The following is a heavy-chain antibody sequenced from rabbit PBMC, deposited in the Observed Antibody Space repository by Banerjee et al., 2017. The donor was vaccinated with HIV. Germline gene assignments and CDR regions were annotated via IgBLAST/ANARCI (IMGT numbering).Heavy chain of an antibody. Sequence: QEQLVESGGGLVQPEGSLTLTCTASGFSFSSTYYMCWVRQAPGKRPEWIACIYADDGNTYYANWAKGRFTISKTSSTTVTLQMTSLTAADTATYFCARDLYRTYGYAGYDLWGPGTLVTVS. J-gene: IGHJ6*01. CDR1: GFSFSSTYY. CDR3: ARDLYRTYGYAGYDL. CDR2: IYADDGNT. V-gene: IGHV1S45*01. D-gene: IGHD6-1*01.